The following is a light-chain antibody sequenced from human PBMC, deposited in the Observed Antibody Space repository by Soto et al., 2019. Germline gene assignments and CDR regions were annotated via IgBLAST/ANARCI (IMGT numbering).Light chain of an antibody. CDR3: QVWDSSSDHWV. Sequence: SYELTQPPSVSVAPGKTARITCGGNNIGSKSVHWYQQKPGQAPVLVIYYDTDRPSGIPERFSGSNSGNTATLTINRVEAGDEADYYCQVWDSSSDHWVFGGGTKVTVL. J-gene: IGLJ3*02. CDR1: NIGSKS. V-gene: IGLV3-21*04. CDR2: YDT.